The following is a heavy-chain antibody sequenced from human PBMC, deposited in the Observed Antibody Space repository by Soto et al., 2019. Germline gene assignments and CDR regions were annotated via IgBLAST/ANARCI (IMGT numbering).Heavy chain of an antibody. Sequence: QVTLKESGPVLVKPTETLTLTCTVSGFSLSNARMGVSWIRQPPGKALEWLAHIFSNDEKSYSTSLKSRLTISKDTSKSQVVLTMTNMDPVDTATYYCARTFYCSGGSCYYYYGMDVWGQGTTVTVSS. CDR2: IFSNDEK. CDR3: ARTFYCSGGSCYYYYGMDV. J-gene: IGHJ6*02. CDR1: GFSLSNARMG. V-gene: IGHV2-26*01. D-gene: IGHD2-15*01.